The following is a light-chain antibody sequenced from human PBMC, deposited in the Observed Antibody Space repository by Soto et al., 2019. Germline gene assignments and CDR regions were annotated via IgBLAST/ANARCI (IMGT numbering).Light chain of an antibody. CDR3: QQYGSSPRVT. J-gene: IGKJ4*01. CDR2: GAS. CDR1: QSVSSSD. Sequence: EIGLTQSPGTLSLSPGERATLSCRASQSVSSSDLTWYQQKPGQAPRLLIYGASSRATGIPGRFSGSGSGTDFTLTISSLEPEDFAVYYCQQYGSSPRVTFGGGTKVEIK. V-gene: IGKV3-20*01.